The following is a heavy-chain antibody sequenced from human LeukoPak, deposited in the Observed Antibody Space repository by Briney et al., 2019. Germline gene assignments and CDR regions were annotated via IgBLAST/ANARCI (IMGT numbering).Heavy chain of an antibody. CDR2: ISYDGSNK. D-gene: IGHD6-19*01. V-gene: IGHV3-30*04. J-gene: IGHJ4*02. CDR1: GFTLSDYA. CDR3: ARWTGYGSGWHRGYFDY. Sequence: GGSLRLSCAASGFTLSDYAMHWVRQAPGKGLEWVAVISYDGSNKYYADSVKGRFSISRDNSKNTLYLQMNSLRAEDTAVFYCARWTGYGSGWHRGYFDYWGQGTLVTVSS.